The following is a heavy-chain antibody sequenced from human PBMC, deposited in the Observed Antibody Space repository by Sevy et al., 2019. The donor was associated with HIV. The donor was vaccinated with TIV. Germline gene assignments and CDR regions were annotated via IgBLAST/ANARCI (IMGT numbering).Heavy chain of an antibody. CDR2: ISSSSSYI. V-gene: IGHV3-21*01. CDR1: GFTFSSYS. D-gene: IGHD1-26*01. J-gene: IGHJ6*02. Sequence: GGSLRLSCAASGFTFSSYSMNWVRQAPGKGLEWVSSISSSSSYIYYADSVKGRFTISRDNAKNSLYLQMNSRRAEGTAVYYCARDSSSRGYYYGMDVWGQGTTVTVSS. CDR3: ARDSSSRGYYYGMDV.